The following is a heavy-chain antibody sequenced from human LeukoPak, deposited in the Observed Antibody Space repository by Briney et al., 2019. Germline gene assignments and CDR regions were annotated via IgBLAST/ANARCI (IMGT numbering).Heavy chain of an antibody. CDR3: GRAYCSSTSPHSYYYYGMDV. V-gene: IGHV1-8*01. CDR1: GYTFTSYD. D-gene: IGHD2-2*01. CDR2: MNPNSGNT. Sequence: GASVKVSCKASGYTFTSYDINWVRQATGQGLEWMGWMNPNSGNTGYAQKFQGRVTMTRNTSISTAYMELSSLRSEDTAVYYCGRAYCSSTSPHSYYYYGMDVWGQGTTVTVSS. J-gene: IGHJ6*02.